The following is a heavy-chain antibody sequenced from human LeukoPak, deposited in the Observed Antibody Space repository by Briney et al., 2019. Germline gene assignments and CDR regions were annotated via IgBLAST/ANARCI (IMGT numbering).Heavy chain of an antibody. CDR3: TRVGTYYDFWSGYFT. CDR1: GFTFGDYA. CDR2: IRSKAYGGTT. V-gene: IGHV3-49*03. Sequence: GGSLRLSCTASGFTFGDYAMSWFRQAPGKGLEWVGFIRSKAYGGTTEYAASVKGRFTISRDDSKSIAYLQMNSLKTEDTAMYYCTRVGTYYDFWSGYFTWGQGTLVTVSS. D-gene: IGHD3-3*01. J-gene: IGHJ4*02.